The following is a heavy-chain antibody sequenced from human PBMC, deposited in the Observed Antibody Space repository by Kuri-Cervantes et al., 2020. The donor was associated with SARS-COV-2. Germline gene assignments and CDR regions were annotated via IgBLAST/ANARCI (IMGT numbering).Heavy chain of an antibody. CDR1: GGSISSSSYY. D-gene: IGHD6-13*01. CDR2: NNYSGST. CDR3: AALAAAGSVDY. J-gene: IGHJ4*02. Sequence: ESLKISCTVSGGSISSSSYYWGWIRQPPGKGLEWIGSNNYSGSTYYNPSLKSRVTISVDTSKNQFSLKLSSVPAADTAVYHCAALAAAGSVDYWGQGTLVTVSS. V-gene: IGHV4-39*01.